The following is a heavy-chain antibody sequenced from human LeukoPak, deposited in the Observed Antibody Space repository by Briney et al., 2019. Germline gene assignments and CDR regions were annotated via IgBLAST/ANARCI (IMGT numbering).Heavy chain of an antibody. J-gene: IGHJ6*02. D-gene: IGHD3-10*01. CDR2: IYYSGST. V-gene: IGHV4-59*08. Sequence: PSETLSLTCTVSGGSISSYYWNWIRQPPGEGLEWIGYIYYSGSTNYNPSLKSRVTISVDTSKNQFSLKLSSVTAADTAVYYCARRPSYGSGGDYGMDVWGPGTTVTVSS. CDR1: GGSISSYY. CDR3: ARRPSYGSGGDYGMDV.